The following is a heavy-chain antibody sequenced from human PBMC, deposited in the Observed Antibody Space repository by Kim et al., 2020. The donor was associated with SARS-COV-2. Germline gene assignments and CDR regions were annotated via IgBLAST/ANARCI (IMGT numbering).Heavy chain of an antibody. CDR2: INYSGNT. D-gene: IGHD3-9*01. Sequence: SETLSLTCTVSGGSISSSSYYWGWNRQAPGKGREWIGSINYSGNTYYNPYLKSRVTINIHTYKNQFSLKLSSVTASDTAVYYCARQGGYFVRLGAFDIWGQGTMVTVSS. V-gene: IGHV4-39*01. CDR3: ARQGGYFVRLGAFDI. J-gene: IGHJ3*02. CDR1: GGSISSSSYY.